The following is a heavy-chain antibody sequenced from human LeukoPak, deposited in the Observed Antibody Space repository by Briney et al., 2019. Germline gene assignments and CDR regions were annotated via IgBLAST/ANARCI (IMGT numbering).Heavy chain of an antibody. CDR2: SYYSGST. CDR1: GGSIISGSHY. V-gene: IGHV4-39*01. Sequence: SETLSLTCNVSGGSIISGSHYWGWIRQPPGKGLEWIGNSYYSGSTFYNPSLESRVTISVDTSKNQFSLKLSSVTAADTAVYYCARHRRDYTRALNWFDPWGQGTLVTVSS. J-gene: IGHJ5*02. CDR3: ARHRRDYTRALNWFDP. D-gene: IGHD4-11*01.